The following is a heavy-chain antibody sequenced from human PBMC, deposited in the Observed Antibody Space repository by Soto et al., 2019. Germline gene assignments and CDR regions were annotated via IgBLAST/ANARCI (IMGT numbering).Heavy chain of an antibody. D-gene: IGHD2-21*01. V-gene: IGHV1-46*01. J-gene: IGHJ4*02. CDR1: GYTFTNYY. Sequence: QVQLVQSGAEVKKPGASVKVSCKASGYTFTNYYVHWVRQAPGQGLEWMGLINPSGGGTSKAERFQGRVNKTRDTSTSTLYMELSSLRSEDTAVYYCARVTRDLPLLDFDYWGQGTLVTVSS. CDR3: ARVTRDLPLLDFDY. CDR2: INPSGGGT.